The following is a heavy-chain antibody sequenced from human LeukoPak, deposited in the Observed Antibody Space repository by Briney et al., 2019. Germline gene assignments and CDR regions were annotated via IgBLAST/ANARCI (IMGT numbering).Heavy chain of an antibody. Sequence: ASVKVSCKASGYTFTSYYMHWVRQAPGQGLEWMGIINPSGGSTSYAQKFQGRVTMTRDTSTSTGYMELSSLRSEDTAVYYCARVDCGGDCYSSVGFDYWGQGTLVTVSS. CDR2: INPSGGST. CDR3: ARVDCGGDCYSSVGFDY. D-gene: IGHD2-21*01. CDR1: GYTFTSYY. V-gene: IGHV1-46*03. J-gene: IGHJ4*02.